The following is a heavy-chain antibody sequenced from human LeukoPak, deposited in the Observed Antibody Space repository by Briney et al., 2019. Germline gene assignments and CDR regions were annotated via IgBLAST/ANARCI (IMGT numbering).Heavy chain of an antibody. CDR3: ASGSIVGVLWG. CDR2: IYYSGST. Sequence: SETLSLTCTVSGGSFSSYYWSWIRQPPGKGLEWIGYIYYSGSTSCNPSLKSRVTISVDKSKNQFSLELSSVTAADTAVYYCASGSIVGVLWGWGQGTLVTVSS. CDR1: GGSFSSYY. J-gene: IGHJ4*02. D-gene: IGHD1-26*01. V-gene: IGHV4-59*12.